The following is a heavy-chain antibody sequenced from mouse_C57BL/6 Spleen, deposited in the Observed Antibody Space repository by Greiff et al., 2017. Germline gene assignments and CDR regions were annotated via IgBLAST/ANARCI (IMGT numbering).Heavy chain of an antibody. D-gene: IGHD1-1*01. CDR3: TRRGHYYGSSYFDY. J-gene: IGHJ2*01. Sequence: VQLRQSGTVLARPGASVKMSCKTSGYTFTSSWMHWVKQRPGQGLEWIGAIYPGNSDPSYNQKFKGKAKLTAVTSASTAYMELSSLTNEDSAVYYCTRRGHYYGSSYFDYWGQGTTLTVSS. V-gene: IGHV1-5*01. CDR1: GYTFTSSW. CDR2: IYPGNSDP.